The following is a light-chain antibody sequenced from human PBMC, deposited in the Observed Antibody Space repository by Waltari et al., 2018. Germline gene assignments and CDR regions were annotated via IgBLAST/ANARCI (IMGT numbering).Light chain of an antibody. V-gene: IGKV1-33*01. J-gene: IGKJ4*01. CDR2: YAS. Sequence: DIDMTQFPSSLSTSVGGMVTITCRATQDIRNHLNWYQHKPGRAPKLLVYYASQLESGVPSRFSGSRSGTYFTFTITSLQPEDTATYYCQQYDKFPLTFGGGTKVDI. CDR3: QQYDKFPLT. CDR1: QDIRNH.